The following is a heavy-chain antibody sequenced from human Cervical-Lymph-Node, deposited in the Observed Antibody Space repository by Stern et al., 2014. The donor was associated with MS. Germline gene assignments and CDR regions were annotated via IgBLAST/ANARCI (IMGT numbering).Heavy chain of an antibody. V-gene: IGHV1-69*01. CDR1: GGTFSSYA. D-gene: IGHD1-7*01. J-gene: IGHJ3*02. CDR2: IIPMFGTE. Sequence: VQLVESGPEVKKPGSSVKVSCKASGGTFSSYAIIWVRQAPGQGLEWMGGIIPMFGTEDYAQKFQGRVRITADESTSKAYMELSSLRSEDTAVYYCARDVTGTSTSDAFDIWGQGTMVTVSS. CDR3: ARDVTGTSTSDAFDI.